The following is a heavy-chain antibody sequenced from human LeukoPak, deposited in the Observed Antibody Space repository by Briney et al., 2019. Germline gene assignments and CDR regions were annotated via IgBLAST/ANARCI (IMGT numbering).Heavy chain of an antibody. CDR3: ARAAAGFDY. CDR1: GGSISSYY. J-gene: IGHJ4*02. CDR2: IYYSGGI. V-gene: IGHV4-59*01. D-gene: IGHD6-13*01. Sequence: SETLSLTCTVSGGSISSYYWSWIRQPPGKGLEWIGYIYYSGGINYNPSLKSRVTISVDTSKNQFSLKLSSVTAADTAVYYCARAAAGFDYWGQGTLVTVSS.